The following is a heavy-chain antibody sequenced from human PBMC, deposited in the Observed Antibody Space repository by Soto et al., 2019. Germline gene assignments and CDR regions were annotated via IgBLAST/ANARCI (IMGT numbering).Heavy chain of an antibody. D-gene: IGHD6-19*01. CDR3: AKVKFPYSSGWSFDY. CDR1: GFTFSSYG. J-gene: IGHJ4*02. CDR2: ISYDGSNK. Sequence: QVQLVESGGGVVQPGRSLRLSCAASGFTFSSYGMHWVRQAPGKGLEWVAVISYDGSNKYYADSVKGRFTISRDNSKNTLYLQMNSLRAEDTAVYYCAKVKFPYSSGWSFDYWGQGTLVTVSS. V-gene: IGHV3-30*18.